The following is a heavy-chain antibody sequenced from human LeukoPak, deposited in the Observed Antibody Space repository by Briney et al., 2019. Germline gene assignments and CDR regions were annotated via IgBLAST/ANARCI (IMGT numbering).Heavy chain of an antibody. CDR2: IYYSGST. CDR3: ARGNYDILTGYYYY. J-gene: IGHJ4*02. CDR1: GGSISSYY. D-gene: IGHD3-9*01. Sequence: SETLSLTCTVSGGSISSYYWSWIRQPPGKGLEWIGYIYYSGSTNYNPSLKSRVTISVDTSKNQFSLKLSSVTAADTAVYYWARGNYDILTGYYYYWGQGTLVTVSS. V-gene: IGHV4-59*01.